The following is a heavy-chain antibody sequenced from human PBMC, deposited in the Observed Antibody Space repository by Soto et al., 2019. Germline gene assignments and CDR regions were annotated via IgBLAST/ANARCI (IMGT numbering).Heavy chain of an antibody. CDR1: GFTLSSCW. CDR3: ARFCEDSSVYLPSPGYYYYGMDV. J-gene: IGHJ6*02. Sequence: GSLRLSCASSGFTLSSCWMSLVRQPPEKGQEWVANIKQDGSEKYYVDSVKGRFTISRDTAKNSLHLQRNSLRAEDTAVYYWARFCEDSSVYLPSPGYYYYGMDVWGQGTTVTVSS. V-gene: IGHV3-7*04. CDR2: IKQDGSEK. D-gene: IGHD3-22*01.